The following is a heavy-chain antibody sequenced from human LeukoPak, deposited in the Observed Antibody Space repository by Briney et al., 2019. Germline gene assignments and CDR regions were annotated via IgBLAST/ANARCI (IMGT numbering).Heavy chain of an antibody. CDR1: GGSISTNDYS. J-gene: IGHJ4*02. Sequence: SETLSLTCSVSGGSISTNDYSWSWLRQHPGEGLEWIGFNSYSGSNNYNPSLRSRVTISLDTSKSHFSLRLTSVTAADTAVYYCARLIGGSHFDYWGQGTLVPVSS. CDR3: ARLIGGSHFDY. CDR2: NSYSGSN. V-gene: IGHV4-31*03. D-gene: IGHD1-26*01.